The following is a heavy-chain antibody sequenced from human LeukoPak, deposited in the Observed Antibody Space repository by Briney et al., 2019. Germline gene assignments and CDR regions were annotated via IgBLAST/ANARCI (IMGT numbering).Heavy chain of an antibody. D-gene: IGHD3-10*01. CDR2: IIPIFGIA. J-gene: IGHJ6*02. CDR1: GGTFSSYA. V-gene: IGHV1-69*04. CDR3: ANRGLGGMVRDLYYYYGMDV. Sequence: SVKVSCKASGGTFSSYAISWVRQAPGQGLGWMGRIIPIFGIANYAQKFQGRVTITADKSTSTAYMELSSLRSEDTAVYYCANRGLGGMVRDLYYYYGMDVWGQGTTVTVSS.